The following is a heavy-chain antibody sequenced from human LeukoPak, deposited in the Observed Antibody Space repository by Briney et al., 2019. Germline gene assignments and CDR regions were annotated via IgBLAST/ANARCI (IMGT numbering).Heavy chain of an antibody. Sequence: GGSLRLTCAASGFTFSSYAMHWVRQAPGKGLEWVAVISYDGSNKYYADSVKGRFTISRDNSKNTLYLQMNSLRAEDTAVYYCARDGKLLRGFDYWGQGTLVTVSS. V-gene: IGHV3-30-3*01. CDR2: ISYDGSNK. D-gene: IGHD2-15*01. J-gene: IGHJ4*02. CDR1: GFTFSSYA. CDR3: ARDGKLLRGFDY.